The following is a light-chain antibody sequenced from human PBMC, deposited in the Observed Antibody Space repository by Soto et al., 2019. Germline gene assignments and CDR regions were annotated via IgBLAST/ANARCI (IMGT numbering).Light chain of an antibody. CDR2: AAS. Sequence: AIRMTKCPSSFSASTGDRVTITCQAIQGISTYLAWYQQKQGKAPKLLIYAASTLPSGVLSRFSGSGAGTDFTRTVCCLQFEDFATYYCQLYYSSPLTFGQGTRLEIK. CDR3: QLYYSSPLT. CDR1: QGISTY. V-gene: IGKV1-8*01. J-gene: IGKJ5*01.